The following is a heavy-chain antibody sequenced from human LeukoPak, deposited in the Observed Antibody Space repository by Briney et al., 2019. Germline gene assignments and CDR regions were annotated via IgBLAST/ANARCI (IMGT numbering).Heavy chain of an antibody. V-gene: IGHV1-69*01. J-gene: IGHJ6*02. CDR2: IIPIFGTA. CDR3: ARPDIVVVVADYYYYGMDV. CDR1: GGTFSSYA. Sequence: ASVTVSCKASGGTFSSYAISWVRQAPGQGLEWMGGIIPIFGTANYAQKFQGRVTITADESTSTAYMELSSLRSEDTAVYYCARPDIVVVVADYYYYGMDVWGQGTTVTVSS. D-gene: IGHD2-15*01.